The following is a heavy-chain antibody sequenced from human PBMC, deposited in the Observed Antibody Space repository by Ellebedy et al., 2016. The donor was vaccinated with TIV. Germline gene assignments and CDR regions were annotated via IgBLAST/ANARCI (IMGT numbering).Heavy chain of an antibody. D-gene: IGHD5-12*01. J-gene: IGHJ4*02. Sequence: AASVKVSCKASGYTFTSYAIHWARKPPGQRLEWMGWINAGNGNTKYSQKFQGRVTITRDTSASTAYMELSSLRSEDTAVYYCARADLIVATTAPDYWGQGTLVTVSS. CDR1: GYTFTSYA. V-gene: IGHV1-3*01. CDR2: INAGNGNT. CDR3: ARADLIVATTAPDY.